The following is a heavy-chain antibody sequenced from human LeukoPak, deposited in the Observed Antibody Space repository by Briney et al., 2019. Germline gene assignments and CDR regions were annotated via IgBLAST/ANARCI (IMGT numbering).Heavy chain of an antibody. J-gene: IGHJ4*02. D-gene: IGHD3-22*01. V-gene: IGHV3-30*04. CDR3: VNGCDSRGYFCYFDY. Sequence: GGSPRLSCAASGFTFRSSAMHWVRQAPGKGLEWVAFIPYDGANKYYADSVKGRFTISRDTSKNMLSLQMSSLSAEDTALYYCVNGCDSRGYFCYFDYWGQGALVTVSS. CDR1: GFTFRSSA. CDR2: IPYDGANK.